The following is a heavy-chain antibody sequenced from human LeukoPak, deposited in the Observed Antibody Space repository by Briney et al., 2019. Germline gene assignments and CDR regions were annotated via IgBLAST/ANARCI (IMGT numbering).Heavy chain of an antibody. D-gene: IGHD1-26*01. CDR2: MNPNSGNT. CDR1: GYTFTSYD. J-gene: IGHJ4*02. Sequence: ASVKVSCKASGYTFTSYDINWVRQATGQGLEWMGWMNPNSGNTGYAQKFQGRVTITRNTSISKAYMELSSLRSEDTAVYYCARGAGYEGSYIVSFADYWGQGTLVTVSS. V-gene: IGHV1-8*03. CDR3: ARGAGYEGSYIVSFADY.